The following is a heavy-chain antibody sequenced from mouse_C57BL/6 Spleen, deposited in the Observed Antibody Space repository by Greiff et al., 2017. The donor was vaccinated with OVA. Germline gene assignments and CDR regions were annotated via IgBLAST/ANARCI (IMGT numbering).Heavy chain of an antibody. CDR3: DRGATVKAMDC. CDR2: IDPEDGET. J-gene: IGHJ4*01. D-gene: IGHD1-1*01. Sequence: EVQLQQSGPELVKPGASVKLSCTASGYNIKDYYMHWLKQRTEQGLEWIGRIDPEDGETKYAAKFQGKATLTADTSSNTAYLQLSSLTSEDSAVYYGDRGATVKAMDCWGQGTPVTVSS. V-gene: IGHV14-2*01. CDR1: GYNIKDYY.